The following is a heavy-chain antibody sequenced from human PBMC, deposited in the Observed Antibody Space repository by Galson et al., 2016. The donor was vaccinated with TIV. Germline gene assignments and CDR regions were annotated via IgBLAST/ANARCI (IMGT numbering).Heavy chain of an antibody. J-gene: IGHJ4*02. Sequence: SLRLSCAASGFTFSNYVMYWVRQAPGKGLVWVSRINSDGSATTYADSVKGRFTISRDNAKNTLSLQMSSLTDEDTAVYFCARSHYGPDYWGQGSLVTVSS. CDR2: INSDGSAT. CDR3: ARSHYGPDY. D-gene: IGHD3-10*01. V-gene: IGHV3-74*01. CDR1: GFTFSNYV.